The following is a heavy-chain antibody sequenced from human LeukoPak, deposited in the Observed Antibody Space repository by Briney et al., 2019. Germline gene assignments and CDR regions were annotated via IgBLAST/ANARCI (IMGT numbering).Heavy chain of an antibody. CDR2: IYYSGTT. Sequence: SETLSLTCTVSGGSISSYYWSWIRQPPGKGLEWIGYIYYSGTTNYNPSLKSRVTISVDTPKNQFSLRVSSVTAADTAVYYCARHLNNCGDDCYIFDYWGQGTLVTVSS. D-gene: IGHD2-21*01. V-gene: IGHV4-59*08. J-gene: IGHJ4*02. CDR3: ARHLNNCGDDCYIFDY. CDR1: GGSISSYY.